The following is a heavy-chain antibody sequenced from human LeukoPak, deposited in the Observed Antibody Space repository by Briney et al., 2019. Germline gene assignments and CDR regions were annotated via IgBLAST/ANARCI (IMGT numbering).Heavy chain of an antibody. J-gene: IGHJ4*02. Sequence: VASVKVSCKASNYTFSDYDVTWVRQAPGQGLEWMGWVSKYTGNADYAPKFQGRVSMTTDTSTRTAYMELRSLRPDDTAVYFCARGRYCSETSCSDFDSWGQGTLVTVSS. V-gene: IGHV1-18*01. D-gene: IGHD2-2*01. CDR1: NYTFSDYD. CDR3: ARGRYCSETSCSDFDS. CDR2: VSKYTGNA.